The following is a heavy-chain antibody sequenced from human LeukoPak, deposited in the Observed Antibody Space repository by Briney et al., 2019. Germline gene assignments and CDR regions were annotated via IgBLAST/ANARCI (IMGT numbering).Heavy chain of an antibody. CDR3: AKETGLLWFGELLALDY. D-gene: IGHD3-10*01. CDR2: ISYDGSNK. CDR1: GFTFSSYG. V-gene: IGHV3-30*18. J-gene: IGHJ4*02. Sequence: PGGSLRLSCAASGFTFSSYGMHWVRQAPGKGLEWVAVISYDGSNKYYADSVKGRFTIYRDNSKNTLYLQMNSLRAEDTAVYYCAKETGLLWFGELLALDYWGQGTLVTVSS.